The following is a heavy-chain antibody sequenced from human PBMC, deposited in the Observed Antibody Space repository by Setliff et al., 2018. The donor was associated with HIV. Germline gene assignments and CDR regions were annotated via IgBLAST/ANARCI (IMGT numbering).Heavy chain of an antibody. CDR1: GGSISSYY. J-gene: IGHJ6*03. V-gene: IGHV4-59*01. Sequence: PSETLSLTCTVSGGSISSYYWSWIRQPPGKGLEWIGYIYYSGSTNYNPSLKSRVTISVDTSKNQFSLKLSSVTAADTAVYYCARGNSRRLLAAYSDRWDYFYMAVWGKGTTVTVSS. CDR3: ARGNSRRLLAAYSDRWDYFYMAV. CDR2: IYYSGST. D-gene: IGHD1-26*01.